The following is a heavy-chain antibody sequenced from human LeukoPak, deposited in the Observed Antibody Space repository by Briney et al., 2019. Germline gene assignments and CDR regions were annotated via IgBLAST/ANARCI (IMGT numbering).Heavy chain of an antibody. Sequence: GGSLRLSCAASGFTFSSYSMHWVRQAPGRGLEWVAFIRYDGSNKYYADSVKGRFTISRDNAKNTLYLQMNSLRAEDTAVYYCARVRYYYDSSGSELDYWGQGTLVTVSS. CDR3: ARVRYYYDSSGSELDY. CDR2: IRYDGSNK. V-gene: IGHV3-30*02. J-gene: IGHJ4*02. D-gene: IGHD3-22*01. CDR1: GFTFSSYS.